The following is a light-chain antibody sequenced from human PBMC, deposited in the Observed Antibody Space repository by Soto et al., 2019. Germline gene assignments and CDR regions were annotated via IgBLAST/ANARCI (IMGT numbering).Light chain of an antibody. V-gene: IGLV2-8*01. CDR3: SSYAASNNIGV. J-gene: IGLJ3*02. CDR2: EVS. Sequence: QSALTQPPSASGSPGQSVTISCTGTSSDVGGYNYVSWYQQEPGKAPKLMIYEVSKRPSGVPDRFSGSKSGNTASLTVSGRQAEDEADYYCSSYAASNNIGVFGGGTKVTVL. CDR1: SSDVGGYNY.